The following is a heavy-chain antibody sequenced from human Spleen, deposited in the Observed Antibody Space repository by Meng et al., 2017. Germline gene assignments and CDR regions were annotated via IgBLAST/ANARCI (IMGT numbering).Heavy chain of an antibody. CDR2: IYYTGAT. CDR3: ARDHMYGDYHYFMDV. J-gene: IGHJ6*02. Sequence: GSLRLSCVVSGGSFSDYFWSWIRQPPGKGLEWIGSIYYTGATYYNPSLKSRLTISVDTSNNQFSLKLTSVTAADTALYYCARDHMYGDYHYFMDVWGQGTTVTVSS. V-gene: IGHV4-59*12. D-gene: IGHD4-17*01. CDR1: GGSFSDYF.